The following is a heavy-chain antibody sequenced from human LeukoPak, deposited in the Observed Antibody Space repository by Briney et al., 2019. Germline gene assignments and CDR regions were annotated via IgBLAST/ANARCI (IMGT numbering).Heavy chain of an antibody. V-gene: IGHV4-30-2*01. J-gene: IGHJ3*02. CDR1: GDSISRSDYS. CDR3: ARVGSGDAFDI. CDR2: IYHSGST. Sequence: SETLSLTCTVSGDSISRSDYSWSWIRQPPGKGLEWVGYIYHSGSTYYNPSLRSRVTMSIDRPKNQFSLKLPSVTAADTAVYYCARVGSGDAFDIWGQGTMVTVSS. D-gene: IGHD3-10*01.